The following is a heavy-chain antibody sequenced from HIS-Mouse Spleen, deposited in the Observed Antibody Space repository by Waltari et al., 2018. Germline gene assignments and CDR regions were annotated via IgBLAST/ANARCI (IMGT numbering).Heavy chain of an antibody. J-gene: IGHJ5*02. V-gene: IGHV4-59*01. CDR3: ARDMGSIAAAGTYNWFDP. CDR2: IYYSGST. Sequence: QVQLQESGPGLVKPSETLSLTCTVSGGSISSYYWSWIRPPPGKGLEWIGYIYYSGSTNYNPSLKSRVTISVDTSKNQFSLKLSSVTAADTAVYYCARDMGSIAAAGTYNWFDPWGQGTLVTVSS. CDR1: GGSISSYY. D-gene: IGHD6-13*01.